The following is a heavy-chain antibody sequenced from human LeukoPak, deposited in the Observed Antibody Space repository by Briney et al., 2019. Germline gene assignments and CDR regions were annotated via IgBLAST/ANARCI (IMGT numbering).Heavy chain of an antibody. V-gene: IGHV4-31*03. J-gene: IGHJ4*02. CDR3: AGGPIYDILTGYYALDY. Sequence: SETLSLTCTVSGGSISSGGYYWSWIRQHPGKGLEWIGSTIYSGSTYYNPSLKSRVTISVDTSKNQFSLKLSSVTAADTAVYYCAGGPIYDILTGYYALDYWGQGTLVTVSS. D-gene: IGHD3-9*01. CDR2: TIYSGST. CDR1: GGSISSGGYY.